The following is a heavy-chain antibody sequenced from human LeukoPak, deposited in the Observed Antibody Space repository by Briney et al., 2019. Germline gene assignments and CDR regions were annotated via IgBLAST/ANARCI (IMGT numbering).Heavy chain of an antibody. CDR1: GFTFSSYA. Sequence: GGSLRLSCAASGFTFSSYAMSWVRQAPGKGLEWVSAISDSGGSTYYADSVKGRFTISRDNSKNTLYLQMNSLRAEDTAVYYCAKDQGETGTIAWGQGTLVTVSS. J-gene: IGHJ5*02. D-gene: IGHD1-7*01. CDR3: AKDQGETGTIA. V-gene: IGHV3-23*01. CDR2: ISDSGGST.